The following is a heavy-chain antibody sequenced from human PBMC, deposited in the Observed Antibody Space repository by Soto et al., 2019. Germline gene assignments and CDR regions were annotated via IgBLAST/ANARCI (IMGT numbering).Heavy chain of an antibody. J-gene: IGHJ3*01. CDR2: IYWNDDK. V-gene: IGHV2-5*01. CDR1: GISLTTSGVG. CDR3: ARGLATLPVFAFDV. Sequence: QVTVKGSGPTLVKPTQTLTLTCTLSGISLTTSGVGLGWVRQTPGKALEWLALIYWNDDKHYSPSLRSRLAIQKDTPKNRALLTMDNLDPIDTATYYCARGLATLPVFAFDVWGQGTVVTVSS. D-gene: IGHD1-1*01.